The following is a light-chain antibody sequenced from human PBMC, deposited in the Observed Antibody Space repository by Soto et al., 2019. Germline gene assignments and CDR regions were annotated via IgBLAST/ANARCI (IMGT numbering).Light chain of an antibody. Sequence: DIQMTQSPSSLSASVEEGVIITCRASQRISNHLNWYQQKPGRAPKLLIYDASNLEAGVPSRFRGSGSGTDFTFTISRLQPEDIATYYCQPYENLPPFGQGTRLEIK. J-gene: IGKJ5*01. CDR2: DAS. V-gene: IGKV1-33*01. CDR1: QRISNH. CDR3: QPYENLPP.